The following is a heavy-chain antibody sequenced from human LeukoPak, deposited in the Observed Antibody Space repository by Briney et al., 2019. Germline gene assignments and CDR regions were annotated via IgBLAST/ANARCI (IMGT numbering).Heavy chain of an antibody. D-gene: IGHD3-9*01. V-gene: IGHV1-8*01. J-gene: IGHJ6*03. CDR1: GYTFTSYD. CDR2: MNPNSGNT. Sequence: GASVKVSCKASGYTFTSYDINWVRQATGQGLEWMGWMNPNSGNTGYAQKFQGRVTITRNTSISTAYMELSSLRSEDTAVYYCARRQGMVRYFDWSISAPYYYYYYMDVWGKGTTVTVSS. CDR3: ARRQGMVRYFDWSISAPYYYYYYMDV.